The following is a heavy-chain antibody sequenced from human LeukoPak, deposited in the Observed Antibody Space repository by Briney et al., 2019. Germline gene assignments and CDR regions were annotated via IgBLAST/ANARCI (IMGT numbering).Heavy chain of an antibody. V-gene: IGHV3-74*01. CDR2: IDSDGSDT. CDR1: GFTFNVYW. J-gene: IGHJ3*02. CDR3: ASGGVNHAFDI. D-gene: IGHD2-8*01. Sequence: GGSLRLSCAASGFTFNVYWMHWVRQAPGKGLVWVSRIDSDGSDTIYADSMKGRFTVSRDNAKSTLYLQMSNLRAEDTAVYYCASGGVNHAFDIWGQGTMVTVSS.